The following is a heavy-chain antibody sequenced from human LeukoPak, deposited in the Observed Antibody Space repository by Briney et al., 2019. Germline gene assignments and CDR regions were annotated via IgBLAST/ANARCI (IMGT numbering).Heavy chain of an antibody. J-gene: IGHJ3*01. CDR3: ARRYPYSSAWHPSAFDV. CDR2: IDSGGTT. CDR1: AFTVSSNY. D-gene: IGHD6-19*01. Sequence: GGSLRLSCAASAFTVSSNYMSWVRQAPRQGLEWVSIIDSGGTTYYADSVKGRFTISRDNSKNTLYLQMNSLRAEDTAVYYCARRYPYSSAWHPSAFDVWGQGTMVTVSS. V-gene: IGHV3-66*01.